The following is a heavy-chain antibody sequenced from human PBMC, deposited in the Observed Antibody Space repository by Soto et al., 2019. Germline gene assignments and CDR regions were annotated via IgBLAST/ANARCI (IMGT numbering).Heavy chain of an antibody. V-gene: IGHV4-39*01. CDR3: ARWGAAAGTFDY. J-gene: IGHJ4*02. CDR1: GGSISSSSYY. D-gene: IGHD6-13*01. Sequence: PSGTLSLTCTVSGGSISSSSYYWGWIRQPPGKGLEWIGSIYYSGSTYYNPSLKSRVTISVDTSKNQFSLKLSSVTAADTAVYYCARWGAAAGTFDYFGQGTLVTVSS. CDR2: IYYSGST.